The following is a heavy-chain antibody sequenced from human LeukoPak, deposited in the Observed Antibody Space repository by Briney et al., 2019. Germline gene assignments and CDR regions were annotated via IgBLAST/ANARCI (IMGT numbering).Heavy chain of an antibody. D-gene: IGHD1-26*01. CDR2: IYPGDSDT. Sequence: KHGESLKISCKGSGYSFTSYWIGWVRQMPGKGLGWMGIIYPGDSDTRYSPSFQGQVTISADKSISTAYLQWSSLKASDTAMYYCARYPYSGSYLGYFDYWGQGTLVTVSS. CDR1: GYSFTSYW. J-gene: IGHJ4*02. V-gene: IGHV5-51*01. CDR3: ARYPYSGSYLGYFDY.